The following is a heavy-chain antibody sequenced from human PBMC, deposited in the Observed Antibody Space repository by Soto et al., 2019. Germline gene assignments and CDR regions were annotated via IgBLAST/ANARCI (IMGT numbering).Heavy chain of an antibody. J-gene: IGHJ5*02. CDR2: ISAYNGNT. CDR1: GYTFTSYG. CDR3: ARGIYDSSGYTNWFDP. V-gene: IGHV1-18*01. Sequence: GASVKVSCKASGYTFTSYGISWVRQAPGQGLEWMGWISAYNGNTNYAQKLQGRATMTTDTSTSTAYMELRSLRSDDTAVYYCARGIYDSSGYTNWFDPWGQGTLVTVSS. D-gene: IGHD3-22*01.